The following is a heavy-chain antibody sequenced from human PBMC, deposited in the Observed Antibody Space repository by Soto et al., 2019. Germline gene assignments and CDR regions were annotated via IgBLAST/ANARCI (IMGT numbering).Heavy chain of an antibody. D-gene: IGHD2-15*01. Sequence: GESLKISCKGSGYSFTSYWISWVRQMPGKGLEWMGRIDPSDSYTNYSPSFQGHVTISADKSISTAYLQWSSLKASDTAMYYCARHRDMTLYYFDYWGRGTLVTVSS. CDR3: ARHRDMTLYYFDY. CDR1: GYSFTSYW. CDR2: IDPSDSYT. J-gene: IGHJ4*02. V-gene: IGHV5-10-1*01.